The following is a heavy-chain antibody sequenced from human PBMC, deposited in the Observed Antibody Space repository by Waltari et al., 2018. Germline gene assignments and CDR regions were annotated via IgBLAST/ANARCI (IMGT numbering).Heavy chain of an antibody. V-gene: IGHV1-8*02. D-gene: IGHD3-3*01. J-gene: IGHJ5*02. CDR1: GYTFSNYE. Sequence: QVQLVQSGAEVLRPGASVTVSCQASGYTFSNYEITWVRQAAGQGLEWMGWVNPNSGATAYAQKFQGRITMTWDTSISTAYMELSNLRSDDTAVLYCARGRDVFANFDYNWFDPWGQGTLVTVSS. CDR2: VNPNSGAT. CDR3: ARGRDVFANFDYNWFDP.